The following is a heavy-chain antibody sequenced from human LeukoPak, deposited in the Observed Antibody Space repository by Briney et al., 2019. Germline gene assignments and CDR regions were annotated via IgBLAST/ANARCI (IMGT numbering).Heavy chain of an antibody. Sequence: SETLSLTCTVSGGSISSYYWTWIRQPPGKGLEWIGHIFYSGSTNYNPSLKSRVTISVDTSKNQFSLKLSSVTAADTAVYYCARDVAAAWVDYWGQGTLVTVSS. CDR3: ARDVAAAWVDY. CDR1: GGSISSYY. D-gene: IGHD6-13*01. V-gene: IGHV4-59*01. CDR2: IFYSGST. J-gene: IGHJ4*02.